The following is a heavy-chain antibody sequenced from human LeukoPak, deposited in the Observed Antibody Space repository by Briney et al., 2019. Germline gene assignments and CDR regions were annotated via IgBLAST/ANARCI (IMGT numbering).Heavy chain of an antibody. CDR3: ARGVYYYDSSGYYYEDY. CDR2: IIPILGIA. D-gene: IGHD3-22*01. V-gene: IGHV1-69*04. Sequence: SVKVSCKASGGTFSSYAISWVRQAPGQGLEWMGRIIPILGIANYAQKFQGRVTMTRNTSISTAYMELSSLRSEDTAVYYCARGVYYYDSSGYYYEDYWGQRTLVTVSS. J-gene: IGHJ4*02. CDR1: GGTFSSYA.